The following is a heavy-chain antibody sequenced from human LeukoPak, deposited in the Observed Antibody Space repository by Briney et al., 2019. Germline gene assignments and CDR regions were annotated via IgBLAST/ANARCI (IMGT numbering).Heavy chain of an antibody. D-gene: IGHD6-13*01. V-gene: IGHV4-59*01. Sequence: SETLSLTWTVSGGSISSYYWSWIRQLPGKGMEWIGYIYYSGSTNYNPSLKSRVTISVDTSKKQFYLKLSSVTAADTAVYYCARAPGQQLGEMDVWGQETTVTVSS. CDR1: GGSISSYY. CDR2: IYYSGST. CDR3: ARAPGQQLGEMDV. J-gene: IGHJ6*02.